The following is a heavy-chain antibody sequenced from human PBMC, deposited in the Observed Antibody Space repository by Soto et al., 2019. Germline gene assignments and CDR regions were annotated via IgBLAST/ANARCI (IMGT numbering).Heavy chain of an antibody. D-gene: IGHD3-16*01. V-gene: IGHV3-30*18. CDR1: GFTFSSYG. CDR3: AKDPPYGPLGFDY. J-gene: IGHJ4*02. Sequence: PGGSLRLSCAASGFTFSSYGMHWVRQAPGKGLEWVAVISYDGSNKYYADSVKGRFTISRDNSKNTLYLQMNSLRAEDTAVYYCAKDPPYGPLGFDYWGQGTLVTVSS. CDR2: ISYDGSNK.